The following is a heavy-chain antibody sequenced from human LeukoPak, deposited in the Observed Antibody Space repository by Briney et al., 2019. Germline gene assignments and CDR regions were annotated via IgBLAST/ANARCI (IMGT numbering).Heavy chain of an antibody. J-gene: IGHJ1*01. CDR3: AKSMTMVRHFQN. CDR2: ISAYNGNT. CDR1: GYTFTSYG. Sequence: ASVKVSCKASGYTFTSYGISWVRQAPGQGLEWMGWISAYNGNTNYAQKLQGRVTMTTDTSTSTAYMELRSLRSDDTAVYYCAKSMTMVRHFQNWGQGTLVTVSS. D-gene: IGHD4/OR15-4a*01. V-gene: IGHV1-18*01.